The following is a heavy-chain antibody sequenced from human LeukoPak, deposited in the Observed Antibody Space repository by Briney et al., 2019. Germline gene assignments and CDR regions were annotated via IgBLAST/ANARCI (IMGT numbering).Heavy chain of an antibody. V-gene: IGHV1-69*01. CDR2: IIPIFGTA. J-gene: IGHJ4*02. Sequence: GSSVKVSCKASGGTFSSYAISWVRQAPGQGLEWMGGIIPIFGTANYAQKFQGRVTITADESTSTAYMELRSLRSDDTAVYYCARGAWELLSPFDYWGQGTLVTVSS. CDR1: GGTFSSYA. CDR3: ARGAWELLSPFDY. D-gene: IGHD1-26*01.